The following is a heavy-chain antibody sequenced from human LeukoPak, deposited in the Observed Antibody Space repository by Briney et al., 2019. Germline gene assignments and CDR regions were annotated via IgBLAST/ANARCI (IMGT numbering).Heavy chain of an antibody. Sequence: GASVKVSCMASGYTXTNYGISWVRQAPGQGLEWMGWISAYNGNTNYAQKLQGRVTMTTDTSTSTAYMELRSLRSDDTAVYYCARDYYDSSGYAEYFQHWGQGTLVTVSS. CDR1: GYTXTNYG. CDR2: ISAYNGNT. V-gene: IGHV1-18*01. J-gene: IGHJ1*01. D-gene: IGHD3-22*01. CDR3: ARDYYDSSGYAEYFQH.